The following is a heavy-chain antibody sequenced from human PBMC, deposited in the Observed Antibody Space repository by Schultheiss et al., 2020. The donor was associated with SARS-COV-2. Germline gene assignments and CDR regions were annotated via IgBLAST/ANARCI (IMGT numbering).Heavy chain of an antibody. CDR2: IYYSGST. Sequence: SQTLSLTCAVYGGSFSGYYWGWIRQPAGKGLEWIGSIYYSGSTYYNPSLKSRVTISVDTSKNQFSLKLSSVTAADTAVYYCARGVGGFSGYSHFDPWGQGTLVTVSS. V-gene: IGHV4-34*01. J-gene: IGHJ5*02. CDR1: GGSFSGYY. CDR3: ARGVGGFSGYSHFDP. D-gene: IGHD3-22*01.